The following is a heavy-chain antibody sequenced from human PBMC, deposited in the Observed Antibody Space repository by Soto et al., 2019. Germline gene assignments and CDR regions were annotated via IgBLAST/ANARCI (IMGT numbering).Heavy chain of an antibody. Sequence: GGSLRLSCAASGFRLSDYWMHWVRQVPGKGLLWVSRISVDGRDTTYADSVKGRFTISRDNSKNTLYLQMNSLRAEDTAVYYCAKQEAYANWFDPWGQGTLVTVSS. D-gene: IGHD4-17*01. CDR2: ISVDGRDT. CDR3: AKQEAYANWFDP. J-gene: IGHJ5*02. V-gene: IGHV3-74*03. CDR1: GFRLSDYW.